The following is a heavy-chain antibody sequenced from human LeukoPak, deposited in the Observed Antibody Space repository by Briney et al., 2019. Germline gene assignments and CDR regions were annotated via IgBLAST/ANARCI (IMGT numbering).Heavy chain of an antibody. V-gene: IGHV3-23*01. D-gene: IGHD6-6*01. CDR3: AKSIAARPRNFDY. J-gene: IGHJ4*02. CDR2: ISGSGGST. CDR1: GFTFSSYA. Sequence: PGGSLRLSCAASGFTFSSYAMSWVRQAPGKGPEWVSAISGSGGSTYYADSVKGRFTISRDNSKNTLYLQMNSLRAEDTAVYYCAKSIAARPRNFDYWGQGTLVTVSS.